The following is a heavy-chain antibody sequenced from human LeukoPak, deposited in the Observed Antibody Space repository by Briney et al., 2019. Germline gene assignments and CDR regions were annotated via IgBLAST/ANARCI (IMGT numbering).Heavy chain of an antibody. CDR3: ARAMSRQQLT. CDR2: IHYSGRT. V-gene: IGHV4-39*07. J-gene: IGHJ5*02. CDR1: GGSISISNYY. Sequence: NPSETLSLTCTVSGGSISISNYYWGWIRQSPGKGLEWFGSIHYSGRTYYNPSLKSRATISVDTSNNQFSLKLSSVTAADTSVYYCARAMSRQQLTWGQGTLVTVSS. D-gene: IGHD6-13*01.